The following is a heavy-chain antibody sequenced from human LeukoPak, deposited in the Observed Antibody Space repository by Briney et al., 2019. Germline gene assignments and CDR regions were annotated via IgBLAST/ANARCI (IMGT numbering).Heavy chain of an antibody. V-gene: IGHV1-8*01. Sequence: ASVKVSCKASGYTFTSYDINRVRQATGQGLEWMGWMNPNSGNTGYAQKFQGRVTMTRNTSISTAYMELSSLRSEDTAVYYCARVGRYYDSSGYYYDYWGQGTLVTVSS. CDR2: MNPNSGNT. CDR1: GYTFTSYD. CDR3: ARVGRYYDSSGYYYDY. D-gene: IGHD3-22*01. J-gene: IGHJ4*02.